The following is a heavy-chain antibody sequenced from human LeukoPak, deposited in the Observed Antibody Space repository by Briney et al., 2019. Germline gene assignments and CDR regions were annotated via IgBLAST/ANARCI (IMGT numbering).Heavy chain of an antibody. CDR1: GFTFSSNA. Sequence: GGSLRLSCAASGFTFSSNAMHWVRQAPGKGLEYVSAISNNGGSTYYANSVKGRFTISRDNSKNTLYLQMGSLRAEDMAVYYCAGEPIVTAGIVGYYWGQGTLATVSS. D-gene: IGHD2-2*01. J-gene: IGHJ4*02. CDR2: ISNNGGST. V-gene: IGHV3-64*01. CDR3: AGEPIVTAGIVGYY.